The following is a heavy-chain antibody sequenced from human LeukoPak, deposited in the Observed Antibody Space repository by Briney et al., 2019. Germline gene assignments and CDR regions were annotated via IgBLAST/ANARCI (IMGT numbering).Heavy chain of an antibody. CDR2: IWYDGSNK. Sequence: GGSLRLSCAASGFTFSSYGMHWVRQAPGKGLEWVAVIWYDGSNKYYVDSVKGRFTISRDNAKNSLYLQMNSLRAEDTAVYYCARAYSSSWNDYWGQGTLVTVSS. CDR3: ARAYSSSWNDY. J-gene: IGHJ4*02. D-gene: IGHD6-13*01. CDR1: GFTFSSYG. V-gene: IGHV3-33*01.